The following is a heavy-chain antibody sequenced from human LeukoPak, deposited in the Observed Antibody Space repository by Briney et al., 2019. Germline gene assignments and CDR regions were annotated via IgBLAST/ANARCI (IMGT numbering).Heavy chain of an antibody. D-gene: IGHD3-10*01. CDR2: IVSSSSDI. J-gene: IGHJ5*02. Sequence: GGSLRLSCAASGFTFRVYTMNWVRQAPGKGLEWVSSIVSSSSDISYADSVKGRFTISRDNAKNSLYLQMNSLKTEDTAVYYCTTDPLLVLWFGENWFDPWGQGTLVTVSS. CDR3: TTDPLLVLWFGENWFDP. CDR1: GFTFRVYT. V-gene: IGHV3-21*03.